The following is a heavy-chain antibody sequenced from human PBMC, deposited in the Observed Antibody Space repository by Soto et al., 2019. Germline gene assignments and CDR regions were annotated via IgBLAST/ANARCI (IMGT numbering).Heavy chain of an antibody. CDR1: GYTFTSYE. CDR3: ARGELLWFGERLS. V-gene: IGHV1-8*01. Sequence: QVQLVQSGAEVKKPGASVKVSCKASGYTFTSYEINWVRQATGQGLEWMGWMNPNSGDTGYAQKFQGRVTMTRNTSISTAYMELSSLRSEDTAVYYGARGELLWFGERLSWGQGTLVTVSS. CDR2: MNPNSGDT. D-gene: IGHD3-10*01. J-gene: IGHJ4*02.